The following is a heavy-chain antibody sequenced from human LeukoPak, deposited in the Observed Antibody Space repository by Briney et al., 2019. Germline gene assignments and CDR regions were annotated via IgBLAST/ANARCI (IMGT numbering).Heavy chain of an antibody. Sequence: SVKVSCKASGGTFSSYAISWVRQAPGQGLEWMGGIIPIFGTANYAQKFQGRVTITTDESTSTAYMELSSLRSEDTAVYYCAGGGVTPASPFDYWGQGTLVTVSS. J-gene: IGHJ4*02. V-gene: IGHV1-69*05. CDR3: AGGGVTPASPFDY. D-gene: IGHD4-23*01. CDR1: GGTFSSYA. CDR2: IIPIFGTA.